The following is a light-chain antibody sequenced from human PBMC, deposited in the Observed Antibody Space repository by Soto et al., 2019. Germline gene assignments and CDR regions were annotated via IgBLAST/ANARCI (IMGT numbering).Light chain of an antibody. CDR1: QSITNY. V-gene: IGKV1-39*01. CDR2: AAS. CDR3: QQIYSVTVT. J-gene: IGKJ4*01. Sequence: DIQMTQSPSSLSASVGDRVTVTCRASQSITNYLNWYQQKPGKAPQLLIFAASSLQSGVPSRFSGDGSGTTFTLTISSLQPEDFAVYYCQQIYSVTVTFGGGTKVEIK.